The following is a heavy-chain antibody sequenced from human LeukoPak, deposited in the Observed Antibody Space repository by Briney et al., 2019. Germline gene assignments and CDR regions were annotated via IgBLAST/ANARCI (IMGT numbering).Heavy chain of an antibody. J-gene: IGHJ3*02. Sequence: GESLKISCKGYEFRFSNFWIGWVRQMPGKGLEWMGSIYPGDSDARYSPSFEGQVTISADKSISTAYLQWRSLKASDTAMYYCARRRDYFGGSNGFDIWGQGTMVSVSS. CDR1: EFRFSNFW. CDR3: ARRRDYFGGSNGFDI. D-gene: IGHD2/OR15-2a*01. V-gene: IGHV5-51*01. CDR2: IYPGDSDA.